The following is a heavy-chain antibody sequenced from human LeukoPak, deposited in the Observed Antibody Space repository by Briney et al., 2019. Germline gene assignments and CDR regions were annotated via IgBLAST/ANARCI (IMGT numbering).Heavy chain of an antibody. CDR3: AREDSSGYAPYFDY. D-gene: IGHD3-22*01. CDR1: GYTLTELS. V-gene: IGHV1-2*02. Sequence: ASVKVSCKVSGYTLTELSMHWVRQAPGQGLEWMGWINPNSGGTNYAQKFQGRVTMTRDTSISTAYMELSRLRSDDTAVYYCAREDSSGYAPYFDYWGQGTLVTVSS. CDR2: INPNSGGT. J-gene: IGHJ4*02.